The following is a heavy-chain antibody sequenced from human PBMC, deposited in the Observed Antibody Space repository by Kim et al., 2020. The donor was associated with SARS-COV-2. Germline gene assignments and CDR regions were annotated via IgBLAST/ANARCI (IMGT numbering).Heavy chain of an antibody. Sequence: SETLSLTCTVSGGSISSSSYYWGWIRQPPWKGLEWIGSIYYSGSTYYNPSLKGRVTISVDTSKNQFSLKLSSVTAADTAVYYCARRTLNWGFYWAQGTLVTVCS. D-gene: IGHD7-27*01. CDR2: IYYSGST. CDR1: GGSISSSSYY. J-gene: IGHJ4*02. V-gene: IGHV4-39*01. CDR3: ARRTLNWGFY.